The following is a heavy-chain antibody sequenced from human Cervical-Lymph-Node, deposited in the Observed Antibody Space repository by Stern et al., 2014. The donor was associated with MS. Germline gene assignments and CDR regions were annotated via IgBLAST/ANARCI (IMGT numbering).Heavy chain of an antibody. V-gene: IGHV3-33*01. CDR3: AREKGACSGDDCHVTFDS. CDR2: IWVGGTNE. J-gene: IGHJ4*02. D-gene: IGHD2-21*02. CDR1: GFAFSRHG. Sequence: VQLVESGGGVVQPGRSLRLSCTASGFAFSRHGMHWVRQLPGKGLERVAGIWVGGTNEKYEESVRGRFTISRDNSKNSLYLQMNSLRVEDTAVYYCAREKGACSGDDCHVTFDSWGQGTLVTVSS.